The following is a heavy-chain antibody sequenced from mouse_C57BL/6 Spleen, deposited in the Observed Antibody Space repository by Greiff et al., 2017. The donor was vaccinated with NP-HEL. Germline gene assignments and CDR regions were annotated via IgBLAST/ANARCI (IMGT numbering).Heavy chain of an antibody. J-gene: IGHJ2*01. CDR1: GYTFTDYY. Sequence: VKLMESGAELVRPGASVKLSCKASGYTFTDYYINWVKQRPGQGLEWIARIYPGSGNTYYNEKFKGKATLTAEKSSSTAYMQLSSLTSEDSAVYFCAREGVTTVVAYYFDYWGQGTTLTVSS. V-gene: IGHV1-76*01. CDR3: AREGVTTVVAYYFDY. CDR2: IYPGSGNT. D-gene: IGHD1-1*01.